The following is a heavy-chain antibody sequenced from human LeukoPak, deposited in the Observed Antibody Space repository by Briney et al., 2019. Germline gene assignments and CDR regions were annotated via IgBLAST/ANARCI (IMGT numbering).Heavy chain of an antibody. CDR3: ARDVGGSLDY. J-gene: IGHJ4*02. V-gene: IGHV3-7*01. D-gene: IGHD1-26*01. Sequence: PGGSLRLSCAASGFSLSNYWMAWVRQAPGKGLEWVANIKGDESARHQADSVKGRFTISRDNAKKSVYLQMSSLRGEDTAVYDCARDVGGSLDYWGQGTLVTVSS. CDR2: IKGDESAR. CDR1: GFSLSNYW.